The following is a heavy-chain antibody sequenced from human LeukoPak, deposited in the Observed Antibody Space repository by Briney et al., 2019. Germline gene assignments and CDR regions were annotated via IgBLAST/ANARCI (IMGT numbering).Heavy chain of an antibody. V-gene: IGHV3-30*04. CDR1: GFTFSYYA. D-gene: IGHD2-2*03. CDR3: ARDGYCGSASCYGWFDP. CDR2: ISYDGSTE. Sequence: GGSLRLSCAASGFTFSYYAMHWVRQAPGKGLEWVAVISYDGSTEYYADSVKGRFTISRDNSKNTLYVQMNSLRPDDTAVYYCARDGYCGSASCYGWFDPWGQGTLVTVSS. J-gene: IGHJ5*02.